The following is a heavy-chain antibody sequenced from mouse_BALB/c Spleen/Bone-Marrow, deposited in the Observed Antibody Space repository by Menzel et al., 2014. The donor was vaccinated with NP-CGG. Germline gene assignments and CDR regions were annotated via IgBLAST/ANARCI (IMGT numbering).Heavy chain of an antibody. D-gene: IGHD2-3*01. V-gene: IGHV4-1*02. CDR1: GFDFSRYW. J-gene: IGHJ1*01. CDR3: ARRGYDGYWYFDV. CDR2: INPDSSTI. Sequence: DVMLVESGGGLVQPGGSLKLSCAASGFDFSRYWMSWVRQAPGKGLEWIGEINPDSSTINYTPSLKDKFIISRGNAKNTLYLQMSKVRSEDTALYYCARRGYDGYWYFDVWGAGTSVTVSS.